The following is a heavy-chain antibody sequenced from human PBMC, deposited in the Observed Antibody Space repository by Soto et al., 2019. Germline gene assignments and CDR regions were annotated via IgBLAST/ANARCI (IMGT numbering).Heavy chain of an antibody. CDR1: GDSVTNYD. V-gene: IGHV4-4*07. J-gene: IGHJ4*02. CDR3: ARAYGSGRTYDH. Sequence: VQLQESGPGLVKPAETLSLTCTSSGDSVTNYDWTWIRQPAGKGLEWIGHIYAHGGPTYNPPLKSRVTLSLDTAKNQVSLNLASVTAMDTAVYYCARAYGSGRTYDHWGQGTLVTVAS. D-gene: IGHD3-10*01. CDR2: IYAHGGP.